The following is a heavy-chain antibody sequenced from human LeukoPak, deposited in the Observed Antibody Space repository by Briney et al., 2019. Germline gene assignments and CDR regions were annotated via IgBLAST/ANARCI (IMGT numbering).Heavy chain of an antibody. CDR2: INPNSGGT. V-gene: IGHV1-2*02. J-gene: IGHJ6*03. CDR1: GYTFTDYF. Sequence: ASMKVSCKASGYTFTDYFMLWVRQAPGQGLEWMGWINPNSGGTNYAQKFQGRVTMTRDTSISTAYMELSRLRSDDTAVYYCARGGVATMGNYYYYYMDVWGKGTTVTISS. D-gene: IGHD5-12*01. CDR3: ARGGVATMGNYYYYYMDV.